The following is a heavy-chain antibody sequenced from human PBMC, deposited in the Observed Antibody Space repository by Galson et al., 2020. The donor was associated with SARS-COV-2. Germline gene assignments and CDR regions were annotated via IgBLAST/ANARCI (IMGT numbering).Heavy chain of an antibody. J-gene: IGHJ3*02. CDR1: GGSISSGGYS. D-gene: IGHD3-22*01. Sequence: SQTLSLTCAVSGGSISSGGYSWSWIRQPPGKGLEWIGYIHYSGSTYYNPSLKSRVTMSVDTSKNQFSLKLSSVTAADTAVYYCARSPNYYDSSGYPAPNAFDIWGQGTMVTVSS. V-gene: IGHV4-30-4*07. CDR2: IHYSGST. CDR3: ARSPNYYDSSGYPAPNAFDI.